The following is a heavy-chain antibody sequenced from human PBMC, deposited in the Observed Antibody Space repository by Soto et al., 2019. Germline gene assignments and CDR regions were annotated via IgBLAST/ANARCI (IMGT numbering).Heavy chain of an antibody. Sequence: GGSLRLSCAASGFTFSSYGMHWVRQAPGKGLEWVAGISYDGSNKYYADSVKGRFTISRDNSKNTLYLQMNSLRAEDTAVYYCAKDIGGDNWFDPWGQGTLVTVSS. J-gene: IGHJ5*02. D-gene: IGHD3-16*01. CDR3: AKDIGGDNWFDP. CDR1: GFTFSSYG. CDR2: ISYDGSNK. V-gene: IGHV3-30*18.